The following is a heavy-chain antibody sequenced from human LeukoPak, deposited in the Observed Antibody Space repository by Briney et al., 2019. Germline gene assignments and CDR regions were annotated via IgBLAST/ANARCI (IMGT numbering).Heavy chain of an antibody. D-gene: IGHD3-22*01. CDR3: ARDRGYYDSSGYYAFDI. CDR2: IYTSGST. J-gene: IGHJ3*02. CDR1: GGSISSYY. V-gene: IGHV4-4*07. Sequence: SETLSLTCTVSGGSISSYYWSWIRQPAGKGLEWIGRIYTSGSTDYNPSLKSRVTMSVDTSKNQFSLKLSSVTAADTAVYYCARDRGYYDSSGYYAFDIWGQGTMGTVSS.